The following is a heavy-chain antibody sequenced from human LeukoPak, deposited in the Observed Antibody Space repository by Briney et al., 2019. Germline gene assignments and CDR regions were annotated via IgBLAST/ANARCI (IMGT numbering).Heavy chain of an antibody. CDR2: IYYSGST. V-gene: IGHV4-39*01. Sequence: PSETLSLTCTVSGGSISSSSYYWGWIRQPPGKGLEWIGSIYYSGSTYYNPSLKSRVTISVDTSKNQFSLKLSSVTAANTAVYYCARQWLVAKIDYWGQGTLVTVSS. CDR3: ARQWLVAKIDY. CDR1: GGSISSSSYY. J-gene: IGHJ4*02. D-gene: IGHD6-19*01.